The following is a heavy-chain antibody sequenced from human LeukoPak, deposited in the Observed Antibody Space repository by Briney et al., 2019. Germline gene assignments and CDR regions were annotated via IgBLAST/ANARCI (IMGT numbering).Heavy chain of an antibody. CDR2: IYYSGNT. CDR3: ARHYGP. J-gene: IGHJ5*02. D-gene: IGHD4-17*01. CDR1: GGSISSSSYY. Sequence: PSETLSLTCSVSGGSISSSSYYWGWIRQPPGKGLEWIGSIYYSGNTYYNPSLKSRVTISVDTSKNQFSLKLSSMTAADTAMYYCARHYGPWGQGTLVAVSS. V-gene: IGHV4-39*01.